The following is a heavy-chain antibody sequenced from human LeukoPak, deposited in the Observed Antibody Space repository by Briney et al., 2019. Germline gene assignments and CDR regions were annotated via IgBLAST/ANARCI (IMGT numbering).Heavy chain of an antibody. Sequence: GGSLRLSCAASGFTFSSYSMDWVRQAPGKGLEWVSYISSSGSTRYYADPVKGRFSISRDNAKNSLDLQMSSLRAEDTAIYYCARIIPPYDAFDLWGQGTWVTVSS. CDR3: ARIIPPYDAFDL. CDR1: GFTFSSYS. CDR2: ISSSGSTR. D-gene: IGHD2-21*01. J-gene: IGHJ3*01. V-gene: IGHV3-48*04.